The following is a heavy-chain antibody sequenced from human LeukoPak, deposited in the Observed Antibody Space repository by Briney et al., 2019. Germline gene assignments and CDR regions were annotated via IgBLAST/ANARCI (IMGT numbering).Heavy chain of an antibody. CDR2: IYYSGST. V-gene: IGHV4-59*01. J-gene: IGHJ4*02. D-gene: IGHD6-19*01. CDR1: GGSISSYY. CDR3: ARADSGWYSLGY. Sequence: KLSETLSLTCTVSGGSISSYYWSWIRQPPGKGLEWIGYIYYSGSTNYNPSLKSRLTISVDTSKNQFSLKLSSVTAADTAVYYCARADSGWYSLGYWGQGTLVTVSS.